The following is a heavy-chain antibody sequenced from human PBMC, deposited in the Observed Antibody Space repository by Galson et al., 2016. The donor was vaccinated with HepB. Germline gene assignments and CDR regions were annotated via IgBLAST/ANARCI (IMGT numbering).Heavy chain of an antibody. CDR1: GGSISSSSW. CDR3: ARDFGKWEPLRTHYYHYGMDV. D-gene: IGHD1-26*01. J-gene: IGHJ6*02. V-gene: IGHV4-4*02. CDR2: IFHSGST. Sequence: SETLSLTCGVSGGSISSSSWWSWVRQTPGKGLEWIGEIFHSGSTNYNPSLKSRLTISVDKSKNQFSLKLTSVTAADTAVYYCARDFGKWEPLRTHYYHYGMDVWGQGTTVTVSS.